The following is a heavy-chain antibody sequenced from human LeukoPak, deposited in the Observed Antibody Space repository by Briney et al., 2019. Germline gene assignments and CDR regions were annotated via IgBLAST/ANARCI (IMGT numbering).Heavy chain of an antibody. CDR2: IYYSGST. V-gene: IGHV4-59*01. CDR1: SGSISSYY. CDR3: ANDYRSGSFHDF. J-gene: IGHJ4*02. D-gene: IGHD3-10*01. Sequence: SETLSLTCTVSSGSISSYYWSWIRQPPGKGLEWIGYIYYSGSTNYNPSLRSRVTISVDTSKNQFSLKLSSVTAADTAVYYCANDYRSGSFHDFWGQGTLVTVSS.